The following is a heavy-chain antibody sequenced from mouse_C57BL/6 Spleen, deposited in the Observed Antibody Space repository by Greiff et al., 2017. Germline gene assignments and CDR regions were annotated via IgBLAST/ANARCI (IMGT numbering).Heavy chain of an antibody. CDR1: GYTFTSYW. J-gene: IGHJ4*01. Sequence: QVQLQQPGAELVRPGSSVKLSCKASGYTFTSYWMHWVKQRPIQGLEWIGNIDPSDSETHYNQKFKDKATLTVDKSSSTAYMQLSSLTSEDSAVYYCARPIYYGNSYAMDYWGQGTSGTVSS. V-gene: IGHV1-52*01. CDR3: ARPIYYGNSYAMDY. D-gene: IGHD2-1*01. CDR2: IDPSDSET.